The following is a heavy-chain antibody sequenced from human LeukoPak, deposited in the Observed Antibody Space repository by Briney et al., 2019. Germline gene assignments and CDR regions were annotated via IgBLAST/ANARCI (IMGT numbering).Heavy chain of an antibody. J-gene: IGHJ4*02. D-gene: IGHD1-26*01. CDR3: ARGAPPGDY. CDR2: IYYTGAT. CDR1: GGSIRNTSYY. Sequence: SETLSLTCTVSGGSIRNTSYYWGWIRQPPGKGLEWIASIYYTGATYYSPSLRRRISISADTSKNQFSLRLSSVTAADTAVYFCARGAPPGDYWSQGNLVTVSS. V-gene: IGHV4-39*01.